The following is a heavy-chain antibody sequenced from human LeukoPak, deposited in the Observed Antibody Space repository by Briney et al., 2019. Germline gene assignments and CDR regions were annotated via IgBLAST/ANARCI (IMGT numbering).Heavy chain of an antibody. CDR3: ARVGRGYCSSTSCLLHYYYYYYMDV. Sequence: SETLSLTCTVSGGSISSYYWSWIRQPPGKGLEWIGYIYYSGSTNYNPSLKSRVTISVDTSKNQFSLKLSSVTAADTAVYYCARVGRGYCSSTSCLLHYYYYYYMDVWGKGTTVTASS. CDR2: IYYSGST. V-gene: IGHV4-59*01. J-gene: IGHJ6*03. D-gene: IGHD2-2*01. CDR1: GGSISSYY.